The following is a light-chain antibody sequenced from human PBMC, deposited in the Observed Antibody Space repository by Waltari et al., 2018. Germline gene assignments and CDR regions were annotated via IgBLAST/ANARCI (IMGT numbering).Light chain of an antibody. J-gene: IGLJ1*01. Sequence: QSALTQPHSVSGSPGQSVTIFCTGTSSDVGRYDYVSWYQQHPGKAPKLMIFDVTKRPSGVPDRFSDSKSGKPASLTIAGLQAEDEADYYCCSRADSHTYVFGTGTKVTVL. V-gene: IGLV2-11*01. CDR1: SSDVGRYDY. CDR2: DVT. CDR3: CSRADSHTYV.